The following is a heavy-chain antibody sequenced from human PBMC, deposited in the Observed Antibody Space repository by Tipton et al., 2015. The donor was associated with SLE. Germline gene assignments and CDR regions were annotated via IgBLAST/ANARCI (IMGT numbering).Heavy chain of an antibody. CDR2: IYYIGST. V-gene: IGHV4-31*03. CDR1: GGSISSGGYY. J-gene: IGHJ4*02. Sequence: TLSLTCTVSGGSISSGGYYWSWSLPHPGKGLEWLGYIYYIGSTYYSPSLKSRISMSVDTSKNQFSLNLSSVAAADTAVYFCARDHVGSGSYYNDRRPRGYYFDFWGQGTLVTVSS. CDR3: ARDHVGSGSYYNDRRPRGYYFDF. D-gene: IGHD3-10*01.